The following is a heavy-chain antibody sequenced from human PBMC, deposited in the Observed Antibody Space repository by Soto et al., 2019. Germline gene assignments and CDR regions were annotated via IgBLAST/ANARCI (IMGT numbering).Heavy chain of an antibody. D-gene: IGHD3-9*01. Sequence: PGDSRKISCTGSGYSFTNYWISWVRQMPGKGLEWMGRIDPSDSYTNYSPSFQGHVAISTDNSITTAYLQWSSLKASDTAMYYCARTEVRYFVMHWFDPGGQGTLVTVSS. V-gene: IGHV5-10-1*01. J-gene: IGHJ5*02. CDR3: ARTEVRYFVMHWFDP. CDR2: IDPSDSYT. CDR1: GYSFTNYW.